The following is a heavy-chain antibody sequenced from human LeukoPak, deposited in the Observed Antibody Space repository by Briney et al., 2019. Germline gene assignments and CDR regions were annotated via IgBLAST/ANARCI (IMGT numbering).Heavy chain of an antibody. CDR1: GYTFTGYY. D-gene: IGHD4-17*01. Sequence: VASVKVSCKASGYTFTGYYMHWVRQAPGQGLEWMGRINPNSGGTNYAQKFQGRVTMTRDTSISTAYMELSRLRSDDTAVYYCARIWGGFNGDTDFDYWGQGTLVTVSS. CDR2: INPNSGGT. J-gene: IGHJ4*02. CDR3: ARIWGGFNGDTDFDY. V-gene: IGHV1-2*06.